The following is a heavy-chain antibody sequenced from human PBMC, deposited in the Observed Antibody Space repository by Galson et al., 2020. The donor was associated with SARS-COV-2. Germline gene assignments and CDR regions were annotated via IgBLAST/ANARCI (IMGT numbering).Heavy chain of an antibody. CDR1: GGSFGDYY. CDR3: ARGPLRDNTHPVDFDY. D-gene: IGHD4-17*01. V-gene: IGHV4-34*01. Sequence: SETLSLTCAVYGGSFGDYYWTWIRQPPGKGLEWIGDINPTVSINYNSSLKSRVTIALDTSKNQFSLKLSSVTAADTAVYYCARGPLRDNTHPVDFDYWGQGTLVTVSS. J-gene: IGHJ4*02. CDR2: INPTVSI.